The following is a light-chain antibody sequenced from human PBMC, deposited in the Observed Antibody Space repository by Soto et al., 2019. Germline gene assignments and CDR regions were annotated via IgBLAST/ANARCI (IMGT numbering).Light chain of an antibody. Sequence: EIVMTQSPATLAVSPGERATLSCRASQSISSNLAWYQQKPGQAPRLLMFRTSSRATGFPARFSGSGSGTEFTLTISRLEPEDFALYYCQHYQSGHPITFGQGTRLEIK. J-gene: IGKJ5*01. CDR1: QSISSN. CDR3: QHYQSGHPIT. CDR2: RTS. V-gene: IGKV3-15*01.